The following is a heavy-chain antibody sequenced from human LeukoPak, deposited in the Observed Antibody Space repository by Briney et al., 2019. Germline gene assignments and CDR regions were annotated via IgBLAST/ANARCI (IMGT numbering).Heavy chain of an antibody. V-gene: IGHV3-23*01. CDR2: ISGSGGST. J-gene: IGHJ4*02. CDR3: AKGHEHSSSWFLDY. CDR1: GFTFSSYA. Sequence: GGSLRLSCAASGFTFSSYAMSRVRQAPGKGLEWVSAISGSGGSTYYADSVKGRFTISRDNSKNPLYLPMNSLRAEDTAVYYCAKGHEHSSSWFLDYWGEGTLVTVSS. D-gene: IGHD6-13*01.